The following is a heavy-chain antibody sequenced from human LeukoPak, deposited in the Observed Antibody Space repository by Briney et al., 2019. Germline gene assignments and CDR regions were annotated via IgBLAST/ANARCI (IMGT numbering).Heavy chain of an antibody. CDR3: ARDRYCSSTSCYGYYYYYYGMDV. Sequence: PSETLSLTCAVYGGSFSGYYWSWIRQPPGKGLEWIGEINHSGSTNYNPSLKSRVTISVDTSKNQFSLKLSSVTAADTAVYYCARDRYCSSTSCYGYYYYYYGMDVWGKGTTVTVSS. CDR2: INHSGST. V-gene: IGHV4-34*01. CDR1: GGSFSGYY. D-gene: IGHD2-2*01. J-gene: IGHJ6*04.